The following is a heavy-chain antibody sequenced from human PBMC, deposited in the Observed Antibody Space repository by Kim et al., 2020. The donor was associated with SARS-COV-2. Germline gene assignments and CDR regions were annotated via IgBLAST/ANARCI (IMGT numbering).Heavy chain of an antibody. J-gene: IGHJ4*02. V-gene: IGHV4-34*01. CDR3: ASRKNDFWSDYLSYYFDY. Sequence: SETLSLTCAVYGGSFTGYYWSWIRQPPGKGLEWIGEINHSGSTNYNPSLKSRVTISVDSSKNQFSLNLSSVTAADTAVYYCASRKNDFWSDYLSYYFDYWGQGTLVTVSS. D-gene: IGHD3-3*01. CDR2: INHSGST. CDR1: GGSFTGYY.